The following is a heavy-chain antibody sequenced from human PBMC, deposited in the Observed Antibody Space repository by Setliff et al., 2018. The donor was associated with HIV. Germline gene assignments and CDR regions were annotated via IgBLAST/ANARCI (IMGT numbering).Heavy chain of an antibody. CDR1: GFNFKTYG. V-gene: IGHV3-7*01. J-gene: IGHJ6*02. CDR3: TRKLAPGHGMDV. Sequence: GGSLRLSCAASGFNFKTYGMTWVRQAPGKGLEWVANINQDGSEKNYVDSVKGRFTISRDNAKNSLYLQMDSLRVEDTTVYYCTRKLAPGHGMDVWGQGTTVTVSS. CDR2: INQDGSEK. D-gene: IGHD3-3*02.